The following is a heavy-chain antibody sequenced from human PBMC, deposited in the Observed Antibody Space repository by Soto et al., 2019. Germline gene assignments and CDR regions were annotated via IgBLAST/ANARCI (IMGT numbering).Heavy chain of an antibody. CDR3: AKNGQPPYYYYGMDV. Sequence: QGQLVQSGGEAKKPGASVKVSCKASGYTFTRYGISWVRQAPGQGREWMGWISGYNGDTNYAQKLQGRVTMTIDTSTSTAYMELRSLTSDDTAVYYCAKNGQPPYYYYGMDVWGQGTTVTVSS. CDR2: ISGYNGDT. J-gene: IGHJ6*02. D-gene: IGHD2-8*01. V-gene: IGHV1-18*01. CDR1: GYTFTRYG.